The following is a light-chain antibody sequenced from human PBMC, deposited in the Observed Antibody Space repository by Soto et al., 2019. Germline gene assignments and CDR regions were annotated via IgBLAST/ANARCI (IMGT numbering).Light chain of an antibody. CDR1: QTISSW. CDR3: QHYNSYSEA. J-gene: IGKJ1*01. CDR2: KAS. V-gene: IGKV1-5*03. Sequence: NQMTKSPSTLSGSVGERVTSTCRASQTISSWLAWYQQKPGKAPKLLIYKASTLKSGVPSRFSGSGSGTEFTLTISSLQPDDFATYYCQHYNSYSEAFGQGAKVDIK.